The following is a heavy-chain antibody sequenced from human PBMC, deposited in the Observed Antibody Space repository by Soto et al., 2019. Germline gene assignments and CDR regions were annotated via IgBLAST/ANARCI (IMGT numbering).Heavy chain of an antibody. D-gene: IGHD6-6*01. V-gene: IGHV4-61*01. Sequence: PSETLSLTCTVSGGSVSSGSYYWSWIRQPPGKGLEWIGYIYYSGSTNYNPSLKSRVTLSVDTSKNQFSLKLSSVTAADTAVYYCARADYSSSSGYYYYYGMDVWGQGTTVTVSS. CDR3: ARADYSSSSGYYYYYGMDV. CDR1: GGSVSSGSYY. J-gene: IGHJ6*02. CDR2: IYYSGST.